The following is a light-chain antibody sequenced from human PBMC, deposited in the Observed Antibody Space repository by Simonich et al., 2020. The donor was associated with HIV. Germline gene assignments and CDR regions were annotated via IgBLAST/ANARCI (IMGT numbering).Light chain of an antibody. CDR2: DAS. V-gene: IGKV3-11*01. Sequence: EIVLTQSPATLSLSPGERATLSCRASQNVSSYLAWYQQKPGQAPRLLIYDASNRATGIPARFSGTGSGTDFTLTISSLEPEDFAVYYCQQRSNWEGTFGGGTKVEIK. CDR1: QNVSSY. J-gene: IGKJ4*01. CDR3: QQRSNWEGT.